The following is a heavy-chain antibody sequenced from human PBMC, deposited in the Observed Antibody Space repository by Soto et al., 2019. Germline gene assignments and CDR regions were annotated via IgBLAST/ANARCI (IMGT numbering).Heavy chain of an antibody. D-gene: IGHD3-22*01. J-gene: IGHJ4*02. CDR1: GFTFSSYA. Sequence: QVQLVESGGGVVQPGRSLRLSCAASGFTFSSYAMHWVRQAPGKGLEWVAVISYDGSNKYYADSVKGRFTISRDNSKKTLYLQMNSLRAEDTAVYYCARDSDDSSGYYAASFDHWGQGTLVTVSS. V-gene: IGHV3-30-3*01. CDR3: ARDSDDSSGYYAASFDH. CDR2: ISYDGSNK.